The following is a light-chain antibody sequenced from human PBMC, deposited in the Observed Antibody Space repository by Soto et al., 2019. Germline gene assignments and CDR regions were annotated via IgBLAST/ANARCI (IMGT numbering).Light chain of an antibody. CDR2: AAS. CDR3: QQSYITPWT. CDR1: QSISNY. J-gene: IGKJ1*01. Sequence: DIQMTQSPSSLSTSVGDRVTITCRASQSISNYLNWYQQKPGKVPKLLIYAASRLQSGVPSRFSGSGSGTEFTLTISSLQPEDFATYFCQQSYITPWTFGQGTKVEI. V-gene: IGKV1-39*01.